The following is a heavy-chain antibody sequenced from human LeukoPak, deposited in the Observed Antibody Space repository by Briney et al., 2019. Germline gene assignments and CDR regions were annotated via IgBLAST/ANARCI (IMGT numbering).Heavy chain of an antibody. CDR2: ISWNSGSI. D-gene: IGHD6-13*01. CDR3: AKGTSWYFFYFDY. CDR1: GFTFDDYA. Sequence: SLRLSCAASGFTFDDYAMHWVRQAPGKGLEWVSGISWNSGSIGYADSVKGRFTISRDNAKNSLYLQMNSLRAEDTALYYCAKGTSWYFFYFDYWGQGTLVTVSS. V-gene: IGHV3-9*01. J-gene: IGHJ4*02.